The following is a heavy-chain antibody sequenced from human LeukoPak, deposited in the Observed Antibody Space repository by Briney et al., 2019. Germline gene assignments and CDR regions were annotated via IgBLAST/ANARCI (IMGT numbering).Heavy chain of an antibody. D-gene: IGHD5-12*01. V-gene: IGHV3-7*01. CDR1: GFTFRSYW. CDR2: INQGGSVK. J-gene: IGHJ4*02. Sequence: GGSLRLSCAASGFTFRSYWMSWVRQAPGKGLEWVANINQGGSVKYYVDSVKGRFSISRDDAKNSLYVQMNSLRDEDTAVYYCARVGYSGWNLEYWGQGTLVTVSS. CDR3: ARVGYSGWNLEY.